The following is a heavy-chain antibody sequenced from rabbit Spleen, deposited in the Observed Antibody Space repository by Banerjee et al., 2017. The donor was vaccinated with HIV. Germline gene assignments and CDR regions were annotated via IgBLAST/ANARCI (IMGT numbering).Heavy chain of an antibody. D-gene: IGHD1-1*01. Sequence: EESGGGLVKPGASLTLTCTASGVSFSFSSYMCWVRQAPGKGLEWIACIEVGSSDFTYFAPWAKGRFTISKTSSTTVTLQVTRLTAADTATYFCARDSSSSFSSYGMDLWGPGTLVTVS. J-gene: IGHJ6*01. CDR1: GVSFSFSSY. V-gene: IGHV1S40*01. CDR2: IEVGSSDFT. CDR3: ARDSSSSFSSYGMDL.